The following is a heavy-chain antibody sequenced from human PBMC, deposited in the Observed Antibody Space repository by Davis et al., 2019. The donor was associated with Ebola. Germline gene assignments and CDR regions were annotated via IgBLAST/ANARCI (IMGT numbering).Heavy chain of an antibody. Sequence: ASVKVSCKSSGHTFTSYGLVWVRQAPGLGLEWMGWISGFNTNTNFAQKFQGRVTVSKDTSTNTAYMDLRSLTSDDTAIYYCARAPNYDVLTGTSSYYFDYRGQGTLVTVSS. CDR1: GHTFTSYG. J-gene: IGHJ4*02. V-gene: IGHV1-18*04. CDR3: ARAPNYDVLTGTSSYYFDY. CDR2: ISGFNTNT. D-gene: IGHD3-9*01.